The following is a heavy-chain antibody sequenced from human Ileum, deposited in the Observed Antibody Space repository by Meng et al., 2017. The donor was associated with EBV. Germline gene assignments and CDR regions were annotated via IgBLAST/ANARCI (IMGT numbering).Heavy chain of an antibody. CDR2: MNPNRGTT. CDR1: GYTFTSYD. D-gene: IGHD6-19*01. J-gene: IGHJ4*02. V-gene: IGHV1-8*01. CDR3: ATGVADFDY. Sequence: QVQLVQSGVEVKKPXASVKVSCKASGYTFTSYDINWVRQGTGQGLEWMGWMNPNRGTTGYAQKFQGRVTMTRNISKSTAYMDLSSLRSEDTAVYYCATGVADFDYWGQGTLVTVSS.